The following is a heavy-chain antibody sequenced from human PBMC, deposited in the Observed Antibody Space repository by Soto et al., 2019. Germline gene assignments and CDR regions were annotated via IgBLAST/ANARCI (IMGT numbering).Heavy chain of an antibody. Sequence: VKVSCKASGYTFTSYYMHWVRQAPGQGLEWMGIINPSGGSTSYAQKFQGRVTMTRDTSTSTVYMELSSLRSEDTAVYYCARTKDIVVVPAAVSELDYWGQGTLVTVSS. V-gene: IGHV1-46*03. CDR1: GYTFTSYY. CDR2: INPSGGST. D-gene: IGHD2-2*01. CDR3: ARTKDIVVVPAAVSELDY. J-gene: IGHJ4*02.